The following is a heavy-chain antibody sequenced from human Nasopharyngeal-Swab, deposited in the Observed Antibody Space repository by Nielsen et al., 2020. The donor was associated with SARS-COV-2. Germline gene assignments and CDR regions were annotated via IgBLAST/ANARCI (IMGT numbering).Heavy chain of an antibody. V-gene: IGHV3-30*04. CDR1: GFTFSSYA. CDR2: ISYDGRNK. J-gene: IGHJ4*01. Sequence: GESLKISCAASGFTFSSYAMNWVRQAPGKGLEWVTFISYDGRNKYYADSVKGRFTISRDNSKNTLYLQMNSLRAEDTAVYYCARDGREYYYFDSSEVGFDYWGHGTLVTVSS. D-gene: IGHD3-22*01. CDR3: ARDGREYYYFDSSEVGFDY.